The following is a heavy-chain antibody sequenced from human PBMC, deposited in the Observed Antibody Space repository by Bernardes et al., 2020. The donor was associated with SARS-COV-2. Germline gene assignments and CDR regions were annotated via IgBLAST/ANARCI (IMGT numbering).Heavy chain of an antibody. D-gene: IGHD2-15*01. CDR2: IYYSGST. V-gene: IGHV4-59*01. CDR3: ARDWGNLSGGNSASDAFDI. J-gene: IGHJ3*02. CDR1: GGSISSYY. Sequence: SETLSLTRTVSGGSISSYYWSWIRQPPGKGLEWIGYIYYSGSTNYNPSLKSRVTISVDTSKNQFSLKLSSVTAADTAVYYCARDWGNLSGGNSASDAFDIWGQGTMVTVSS.